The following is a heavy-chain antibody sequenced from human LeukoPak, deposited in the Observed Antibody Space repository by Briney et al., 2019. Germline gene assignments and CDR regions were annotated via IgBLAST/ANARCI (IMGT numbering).Heavy chain of an antibody. D-gene: IGHD3-10*01. J-gene: IGHJ5*02. CDR1: GFTFSRYW. V-gene: IGHV3-74*01. CDR3: ARVALGSYNWFDP. CDR2: ISPDGSRT. Sequence: GGSLRLSCAASGFTFSRYWMHWVRQAPGKGLVWVSRISPDGSRTTYADSVKGRFTISRDNAKNTVYLQMNSLRAEDTAVYYCARVALGSYNWFDPWGRGTLVTVSS.